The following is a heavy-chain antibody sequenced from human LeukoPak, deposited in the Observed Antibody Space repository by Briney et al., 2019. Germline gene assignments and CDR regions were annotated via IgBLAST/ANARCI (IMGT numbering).Heavy chain of an antibody. CDR2: INPNSGGT. V-gene: IGHV1-2*06. J-gene: IGHJ3*02. D-gene: IGHD2/OR15-2a*01. Sequence: ASVKVSCKASGYTFTGYYMHWVRQAPGQGLEWMGRINPNSGGTNYAQKFQGRVTMTTDTSTSTAYMELRSLRSDDTAVYYCARGPFPGDAFDIWGQGTMVTVSS. CDR1: GYTFTGYY. CDR3: ARGPFPGDAFDI.